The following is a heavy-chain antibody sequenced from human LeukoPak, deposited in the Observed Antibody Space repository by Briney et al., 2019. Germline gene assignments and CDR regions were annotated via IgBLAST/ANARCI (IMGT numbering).Heavy chain of an antibody. Sequence: GGSLRLSCVGSEFTLSNYWMHWVRQAPGKGLVWVSRIMFDGTFTMYADSVKGRFTISRDNAKNTLYLQMNSLRAEDTAVYYCARDDYYSSWGQGTLVTVSS. CDR1: EFTLSNYW. J-gene: IGHJ5*02. V-gene: IGHV3-74*03. CDR2: IMFDGTFT. CDR3: ARDDYYSS. D-gene: IGHD3-10*01.